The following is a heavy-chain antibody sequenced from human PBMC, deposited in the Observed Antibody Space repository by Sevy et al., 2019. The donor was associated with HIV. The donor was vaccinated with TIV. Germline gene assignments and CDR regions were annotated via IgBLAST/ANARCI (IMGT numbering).Heavy chain of an antibody. CDR3: ARQKVRSAYYYDTSGRQGKVDFDS. CDR1: GGSIGSNSFY. CDR2: VSYGGST. V-gene: IGHV4-39*01. D-gene: IGHD3-22*01. J-gene: IGHJ4*02. Sequence: SETLSLTCTVSGGSIGSNSFYWGWIRQPPGKELEWIGTVSYGGSTYYHPSLRSRVTISVDASKKQFSLKLSSVTAADTAVYYCARQKVRSAYYYDTSGRQGKVDFDSWGQGTLVTVSS.